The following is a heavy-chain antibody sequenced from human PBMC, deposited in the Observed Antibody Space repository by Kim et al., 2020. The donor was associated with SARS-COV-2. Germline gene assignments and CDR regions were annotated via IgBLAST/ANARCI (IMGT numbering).Heavy chain of an antibody. J-gene: IGHJ6*02. V-gene: IGHV3-49*03. Sequence: GGSLRLSCTASGFTFGDYAMSWFRQAPGKGLEWVGFIRSKAYGGTTEYAASVTGRFTISRDDSKSIAYLQMNSLKTEDTAVYYCTITSYRSSWYDYYYYYGRDVWGPGTTVTVSS. CDR1: GFTFGDYA. D-gene: IGHD6-13*01. CDR3: TITSYRSSWYDYYYYYGRDV. CDR2: IRSKAYGGTT.